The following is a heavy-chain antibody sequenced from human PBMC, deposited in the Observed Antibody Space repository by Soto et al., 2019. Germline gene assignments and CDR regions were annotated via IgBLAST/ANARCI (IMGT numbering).Heavy chain of an antibody. CDR2: IYYSGST. Sequence: QVQLQESGPGLVKPSQTLSLTCTVSGGSISSGGYCWSWIRQHPGKGLEWIGYIYYSGSTYYNPSLKSRVTISVDTSKNQFSLKLSSVTAADTAVYYCARVVTPIFYYMDVWGKGTTVTVSS. CDR1: GGSISSGGYC. D-gene: IGHD5-18*01. CDR3: ARVVTPIFYYMDV. J-gene: IGHJ6*03. V-gene: IGHV4-31*03.